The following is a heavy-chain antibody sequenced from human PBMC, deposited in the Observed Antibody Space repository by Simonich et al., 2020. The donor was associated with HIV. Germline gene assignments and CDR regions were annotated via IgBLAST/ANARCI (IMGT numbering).Heavy chain of an antibody. D-gene: IGHD3-22*01. CDR3: ARTYYYDSSGYYPYFDY. Sequence: EVQLVQSGAEVKKPGESLKISCKGSGYSFTSYWIGWVRQMPGKGLEGMGIIYPGDSYTRYDPSFQGQVTSSADKSISTAYLQWSSLKASDTAMYYCARTYYYDSSGYYPYFDYWGQGTLVTVSS. CDR1: GYSFTSYW. J-gene: IGHJ4*02. CDR2: IYPGDSYT. V-gene: IGHV5-51*01.